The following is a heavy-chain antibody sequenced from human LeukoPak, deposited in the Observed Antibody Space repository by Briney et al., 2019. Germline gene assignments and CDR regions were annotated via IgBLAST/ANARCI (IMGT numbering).Heavy chain of an antibody. CDR2: ISSSGSTI. Sequence: GGSLRLSCAASGFTFSSYEMNWVRQAPGKGLEWVSYISSSGSTIYYADSVKGRFTISRDNSKNSLYLQMNSLRTEDTALYYCAKDDDGGPYWGQGTLVTVSS. CDR1: GFTFSSYE. J-gene: IGHJ4*02. CDR3: AKDDDGGPY. V-gene: IGHV3-48*03. D-gene: IGHD4-23*01.